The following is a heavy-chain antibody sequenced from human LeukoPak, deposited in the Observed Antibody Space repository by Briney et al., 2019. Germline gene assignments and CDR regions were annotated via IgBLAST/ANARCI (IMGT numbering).Heavy chain of an antibody. Sequence: GGSLRLSCAASGFTVSSNYMSWVRQAPGKGLEWVSAISGSGAGTYYADSVKGRFTISRDNSKNTLYLQMNSLRAEDTAVYYCAKGNHPYGSGSYYPYYFDYWGQGTLVTVSS. CDR2: ISGSGAGT. D-gene: IGHD3-10*01. J-gene: IGHJ4*02. CDR1: GFTVSSNY. V-gene: IGHV3-23*01. CDR3: AKGNHPYGSGSYYPYYFDY.